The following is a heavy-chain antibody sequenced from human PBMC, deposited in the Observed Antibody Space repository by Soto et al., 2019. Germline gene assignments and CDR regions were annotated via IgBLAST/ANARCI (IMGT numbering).Heavy chain of an antibody. CDR3: AMVDVYVTPSPQDV. V-gene: IGHV1-18*01. CDR1: GYTFTRYS. J-gene: IGHJ6*02. CDR2: INTYNGNT. D-gene: IGHD3-16*01. Sequence: ASVKVSCKASGYTFTRYSIGWARQAPGQGLEWMGWINTYNGNTNYAQNVQGRVTLTTDTSTSTAYMGLRSLRSNDTAIYYCAMVDVYVTPSPQDVWGQGTTVTVSS.